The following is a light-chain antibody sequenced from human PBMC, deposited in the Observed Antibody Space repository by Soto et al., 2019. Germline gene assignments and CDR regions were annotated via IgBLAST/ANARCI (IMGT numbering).Light chain of an antibody. CDR2: MGS. Sequence: DIVVTQSPLFLPVRPGEPSSISCRSSQSLLHSNGNYYLDWYLQKPGQSPHVLIYMGSNRASGVPARCSCSGFGRDFTLTITRVAAEDVGVYYCMQTLQSRTFGQGTRLDIK. CDR1: QSLLHSNGNYY. V-gene: IGKV2-28*01. J-gene: IGKJ5*01. CDR3: MQTLQSRT.